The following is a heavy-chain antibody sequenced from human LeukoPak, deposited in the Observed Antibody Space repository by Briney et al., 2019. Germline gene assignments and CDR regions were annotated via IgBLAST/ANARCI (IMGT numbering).Heavy chain of an antibody. CDR3: ARDYRSFSPPDY. D-gene: IGHD6-6*01. CDR2: IWYDGSTK. CDR1: GFTFSTYG. Sequence: GGSLRLSCEASGFTFSTYGMHWVRQAPGKGLEWVALIWYDGSTKYYADSVKGRFTISRDNSKKTLYLQMNILRADDTAVHYCARDYRSFSPPDYWGQGTLVSVSS. J-gene: IGHJ4*02. V-gene: IGHV3-33*01.